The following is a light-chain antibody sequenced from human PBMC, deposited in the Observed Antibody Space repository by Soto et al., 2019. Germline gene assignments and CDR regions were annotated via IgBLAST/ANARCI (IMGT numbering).Light chain of an antibody. V-gene: IGKV3-11*01. CDR2: DAS. CDR1: QSVSSY. Sequence: EIVLTRSPATLSLSPGERATLSCRASQSVSSYLAWYQQKPGQAPRLLIYDASNRATGIPARFSGSGSGTDFTLTISSLEPEDFAVYYWQQRSNWPPGYTFGQGTKLEIK. CDR3: QQRSNWPPGYT. J-gene: IGKJ2*01.